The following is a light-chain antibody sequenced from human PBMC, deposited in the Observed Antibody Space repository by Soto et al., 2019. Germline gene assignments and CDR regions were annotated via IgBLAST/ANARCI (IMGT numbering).Light chain of an antibody. CDR1: PSISSSY. J-gene: IGKJ5*01. CDR3: QQYGTSPPIT. CDR2: GAS. Sequence: EIVLTQSPGTLSFSPGERATLSCRASPSISSSYLAWYQQKPGQAPRLLISGASSRATGIPARFSGSGSGTDFTLTISRLEPEDFAVYYCQQYGTSPPITFGQGTRLEIK. V-gene: IGKV3-20*01.